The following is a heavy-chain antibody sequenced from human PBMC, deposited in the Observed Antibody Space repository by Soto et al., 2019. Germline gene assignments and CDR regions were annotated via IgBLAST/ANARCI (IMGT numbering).Heavy chain of an antibody. CDR1: GFTFSSYV. J-gene: IGHJ4*02. D-gene: IGHD5-12*01. CDR2: VSTSGGST. Sequence: GGSLRLSCAASGFTFSSYVMSWVRQAPGKGLQWVSAVSTSGGSTFNADSVKGRFAISRDNSKNTLYLQMNSLRAEDTAIYYCAKKEGYSGYDPFDYCGQGTLVTVSS. CDR3: AKKEGYSGYDPFDY. V-gene: IGHV3-23*01.